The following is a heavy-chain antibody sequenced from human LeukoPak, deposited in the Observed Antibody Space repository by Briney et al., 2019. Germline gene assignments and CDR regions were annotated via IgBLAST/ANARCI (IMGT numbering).Heavy chain of an antibody. CDR1: GYSFTGYY. J-gene: IGHJ4*02. Sequence: ASVKVSCKASGYSFTGYYLQWVRQAPGQGLEWMGWINPNGGGRHYAQRFQGRVTMTRDMSISTVHMELTSLTSDDAAVYYCARDSDFDAPDYWGQGTLVTVSS. D-gene: IGHD4/OR15-4a*01. CDR3: ARDSDFDAPDY. CDR2: INPNGGGR. V-gene: IGHV1-2*02.